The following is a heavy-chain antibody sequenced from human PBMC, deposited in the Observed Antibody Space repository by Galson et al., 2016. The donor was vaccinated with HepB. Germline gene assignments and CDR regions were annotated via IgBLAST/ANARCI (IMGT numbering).Heavy chain of an antibody. CDR1: GDSVSSNSAT. CDR3: ARGTSAWSK. Sequence: CAISGDSVSSNSATWNWIRQSPSRGLEWLGRTYYRSKWYNDYAVSVKSRVTINPDTSKNQFSLHLNSVTPEDTAVDYCARGTSAWSKWGQGTLVTVSS. D-gene: IGHD1-26*01. J-gene: IGHJ4*02. V-gene: IGHV6-1*01. CDR2: TYYRSKWYN.